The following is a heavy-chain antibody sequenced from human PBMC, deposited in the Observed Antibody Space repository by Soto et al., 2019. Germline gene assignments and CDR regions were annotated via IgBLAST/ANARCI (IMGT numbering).Heavy chain of an antibody. V-gene: IGHV3-30*18. CDR2: ISYDGSNK. CDR1: GFTFSSYG. Sequence: VGSLRLSCAASGFTFSSYGMHWVRQAPGKGLEWVAVISYDGSNKYYADSVKGRFTISRDNSKNTLYLQMNSLRAEDTAVYYCAKENYDSSGSYDYWGQGTLVTVSS. J-gene: IGHJ4*02. CDR3: AKENYDSSGSYDY. D-gene: IGHD3-22*01.